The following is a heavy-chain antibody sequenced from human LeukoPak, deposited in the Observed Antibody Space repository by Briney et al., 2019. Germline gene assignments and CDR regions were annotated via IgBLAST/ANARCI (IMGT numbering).Heavy chain of an antibody. CDR3: ASASRGIFDY. V-gene: IGHV4-59*01. CDR1: GGSISSYY. Sequence: SETLSLTCTVSGGSISSYYWSWIRQSPGKGLEWIGYIYYSGSTNYNPSLKSRVTISIDTSNNQFSLKLSSVTAADTAVYYCASASRGIFDYWGQGTLVTVSS. CDR2: IYYSGST. J-gene: IGHJ4*02. D-gene: IGHD3-10*01.